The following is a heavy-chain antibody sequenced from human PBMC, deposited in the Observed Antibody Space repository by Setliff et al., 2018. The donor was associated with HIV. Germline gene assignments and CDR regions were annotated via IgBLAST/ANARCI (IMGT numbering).Heavy chain of an antibody. CDR3: TTDRWSHFYDSSGYYYYY. CDR2: IRSKTDGGTT. CDR1: GFTFSNAW. J-gene: IGHJ4*02. V-gene: IGHV3-15*01. D-gene: IGHD3-22*01. Sequence: SLKISCAASGFTFSNAWMSWVRQAPGKGLEWVGRIRSKTDGGTTDHAAPVKGRFSISRDDSKNTLDLQMNSLKIEDTAVYYCTTDRWSHFYDSSGYYYYYWGQGTLVTVSS.